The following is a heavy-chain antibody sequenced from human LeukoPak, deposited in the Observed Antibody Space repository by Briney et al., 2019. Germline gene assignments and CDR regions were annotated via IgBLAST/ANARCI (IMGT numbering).Heavy chain of an antibody. Sequence: SGGSLRLSCAASEFTFSRYAIHWVRQAPGKGLEWVTDISYDGANKYYADSVKGRFTISRDNSKNTVYLQMNSLRSQDTAVYYCARADSTYYDIWSGYQPFDYWGQGTLVTVSS. V-gene: IGHV3-30-3*01. CDR2: ISYDGANK. CDR3: ARADSTYYDIWSGYQPFDY. CDR1: EFTFSRYA. J-gene: IGHJ4*02. D-gene: IGHD3-3*01.